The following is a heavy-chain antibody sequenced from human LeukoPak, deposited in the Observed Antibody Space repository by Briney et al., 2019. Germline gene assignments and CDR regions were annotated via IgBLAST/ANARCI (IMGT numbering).Heavy chain of an antibody. D-gene: IGHD3-22*01. CDR2: ISTYNGNT. CDR1: GYTFTSYS. CDR3: ARGLGVPYYDSSGYYADY. Sequence: GASVKVSCKASGYTFTSYSLTWVRQAPGQGLEWTGWISTYNGNTNYAQKVQGRVTMTTDTSTSTAYMGLRSLRSDDTAVYYCARGLGVPYYDSSGYYADYWGQGTLVTVSS. J-gene: IGHJ4*02. V-gene: IGHV1-18*01.